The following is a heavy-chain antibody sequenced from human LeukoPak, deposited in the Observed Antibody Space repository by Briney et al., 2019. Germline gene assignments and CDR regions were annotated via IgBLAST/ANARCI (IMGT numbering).Heavy chain of an antibody. CDR1: GFTFSSYA. CDR2: ISGSGGST. V-gene: IGHV3-23*01. D-gene: IGHD3-22*01. Sequence: PGGSLRLSCAASGFTFSSYAMSWVRQAPGKGLEWVSAISGSGGSTYYADSVKGRFTISRDNSKSTLYLQMNSLRAEDTAVYYCARDGPSTYYHDSSGYNNWFDPWGQGTLVTVSS. J-gene: IGHJ5*02. CDR3: ARDGPSTYYHDSSGYNNWFDP.